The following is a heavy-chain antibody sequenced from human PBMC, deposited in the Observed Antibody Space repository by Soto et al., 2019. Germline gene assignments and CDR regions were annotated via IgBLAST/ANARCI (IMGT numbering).Heavy chain of an antibody. D-gene: IGHD1-26*01. V-gene: IGHV3-7*03. CDR1: GFTFSSYW. J-gene: IGHJ4*02. CDR2: IKQDGSEK. CDR3: ARYTVGASYWLFDY. Sequence: GGSLRLSCAASGFTFSSYWMSWVRQAPGKGLEWVANIKQDGSEKYYVDSVKGRFTISRDNAKNSLYLQMNSLRAEDTAVCYCARYTVGASYWLFDYWGQGTLVTVSS.